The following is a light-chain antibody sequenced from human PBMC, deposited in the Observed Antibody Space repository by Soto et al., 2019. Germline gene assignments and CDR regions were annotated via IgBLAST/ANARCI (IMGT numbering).Light chain of an antibody. V-gene: IGKV2D-29*01. Sequence: DVVMTQTPISLSVTPGQPASISCESSQSLLHTDGKTYLYWYLQKPGQPPQILIYEVSNLFSGAPDRFSGSGSGTYFTLKISRVEAEDVGVYYCMQSAQLPLTFGGGTKVEIK. J-gene: IGKJ4*01. CDR2: EVS. CDR1: QSLLHTDGKTY. CDR3: MQSAQLPLT.